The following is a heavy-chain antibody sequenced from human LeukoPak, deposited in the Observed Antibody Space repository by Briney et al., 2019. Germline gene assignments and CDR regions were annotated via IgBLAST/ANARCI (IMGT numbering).Heavy chain of an antibody. CDR3: ARGWGIPAPISWFDP. CDR1: GGSFSSNI. J-gene: IGHJ5*02. D-gene: IGHD2-2*01. V-gene: IGHV1-69*05. Sequence: SVKVSCKASGGSFSSNIIGWVRQAPGQGLEWMGGIVPIFGKTKYAQKFQGRVTITTDESSSTAYMELSSLRSDDMAIYYCARGWGIPAPISWFDPWGQGTLVTVSS. CDR2: IVPIFGKT.